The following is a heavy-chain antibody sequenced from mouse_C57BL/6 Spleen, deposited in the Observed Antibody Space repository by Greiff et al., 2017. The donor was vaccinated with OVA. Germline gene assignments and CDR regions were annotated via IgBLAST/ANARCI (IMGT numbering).Heavy chain of an antibody. V-gene: IGHV1-50*01. J-gene: IGHJ2*01. Sequence: QVQLKQPGAELVKPGASVKLSCKASGYTFTSYWMQWVKQRPGQGLEWIGEIDPSDSYTNYNQKFKGKATLTVDTSSSTAYMQLSSLTSEDSAVYYCYYGSSYYWGQGTTLRVSS. CDR3: YYGSSYY. D-gene: IGHD1-1*01. CDR1: GYTFTSYW. CDR2: IDPSDSYT.